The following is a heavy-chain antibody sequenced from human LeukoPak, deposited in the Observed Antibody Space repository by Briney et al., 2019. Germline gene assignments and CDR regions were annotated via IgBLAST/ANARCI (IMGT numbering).Heavy chain of an antibody. CDR2: IILKSGAT. CDR3: TRDLRSGRVTYGQDS. V-gene: IGHV1-2*02. CDR1: GFDFSDYF. Sequence: GASVKVSCKTSGFDFSDYFIHWVRQAPGQGLEWMGWIILKSGATNYAQKSRDRVTVSRDTSTVYLDLSSLTSDDTAVYYCTRDLRSGRVTYGQDSWGQGTLVTVSS. D-gene: IGHD3-10*01. J-gene: IGHJ4*02.